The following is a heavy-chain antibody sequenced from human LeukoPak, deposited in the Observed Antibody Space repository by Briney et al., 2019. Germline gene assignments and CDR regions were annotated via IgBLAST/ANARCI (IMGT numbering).Heavy chain of an antibody. J-gene: IGHJ4*02. CDR2: IYYSGST. Sequence: PSETLSLTCTVSGGSISSSSYYWGWIRQPPGKGLEWIGSIYYSGSTYYNPSLKSRVTISVDTSKNQFSLKLSSVTAADTAVYYCARELASGWTHWGQGTLVTVSS. CDR3: ARELASGWTH. CDR1: GGSISSSSYY. D-gene: IGHD6-19*01. V-gene: IGHV4-39*07.